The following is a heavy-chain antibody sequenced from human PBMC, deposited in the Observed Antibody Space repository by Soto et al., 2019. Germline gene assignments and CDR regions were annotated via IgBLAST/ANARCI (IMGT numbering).Heavy chain of an antibody. D-gene: IGHD5-18*01. CDR1: GFTFSSYW. V-gene: IGHV3-74*01. Sequence: GGSLSLSCAASGFTFSSYWMHWVRQAPGKGLVWVSRINSDGSSTSYADSVKGRFSISRDNAKNTLYLQMNSLRAEVTAVYYCARVDTAMVTFYYWGQGTLVTVSS. J-gene: IGHJ4*02. CDR3: ARVDTAMVTFYY. CDR2: INSDGSST.